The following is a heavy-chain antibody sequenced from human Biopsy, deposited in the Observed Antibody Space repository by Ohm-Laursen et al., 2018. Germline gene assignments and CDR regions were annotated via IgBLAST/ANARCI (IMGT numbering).Heavy chain of an antibody. J-gene: IGHJ5*02. CDR3: ARDYDTSGYYYVS. D-gene: IGHD3-22*01. Sequence: TLSLTWPVSGGSISNNNYYWGWIRQPPGKGLEWIGSIFYRGGTHYKPSLKSRVNISVDTSKNQFSLKLNSVTAADTAVYYCARDYDTSGYYYVSWGQGTLVTVSS. CDR1: GGSISNNNYY. V-gene: IGHV4-39*01. CDR2: IFYRGGT.